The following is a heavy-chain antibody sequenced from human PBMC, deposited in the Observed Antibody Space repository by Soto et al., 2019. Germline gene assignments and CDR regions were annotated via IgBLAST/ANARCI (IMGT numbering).Heavy chain of an antibody. CDR1: GGSIRSYY. CDR3: ERASSSNWDCYYYGMDV. J-gene: IGHJ6*02. D-gene: IGHD4-4*01. Sequence: SETLALTCTVSGGSIRSYYWSWIRQPPGKVLDWIGYIYYSGSNKYNPSLKSRVTISVDTSKNQFSLKLRSVTAADTAVYYCERASSSNWDCYYYGMDVGGQGTTVTVSS. V-gene: IGHV4-59*01. CDR2: IYYSGSN.